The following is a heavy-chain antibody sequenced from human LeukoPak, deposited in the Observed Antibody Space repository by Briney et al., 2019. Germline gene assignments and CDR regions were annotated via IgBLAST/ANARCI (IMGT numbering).Heavy chain of an antibody. Sequence: GGSQRLSCAASGFTFSSYAMHWVRQAPGKGLEWVAVISYDGSNKYYADSVKGRFTISRDNSKNTLYLQMNSLRAEDTAVYYCARDSTVTSKGLFDYWGQGTLVTVSS. CDR2: ISYDGSNK. D-gene: IGHD4-17*01. CDR1: GFTFSSYA. V-gene: IGHV3-30*04. J-gene: IGHJ4*02. CDR3: ARDSTVTSKGLFDY.